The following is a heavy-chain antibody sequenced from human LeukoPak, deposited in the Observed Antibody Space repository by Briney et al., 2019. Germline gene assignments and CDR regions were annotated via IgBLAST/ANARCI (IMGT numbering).Heavy chain of an antibody. J-gene: IGHJ4*02. Sequence: SVKVSCKASGGTFSSYAISWVRQAPGQGLEWMGGIIPIFGTANYAQKFQGRVTITTDESTSTAYMELSSLRSEDTVVYYCARALGGYVRPNFDYWGQGTLVTVSS. V-gene: IGHV1-69*05. D-gene: IGHD5-12*01. CDR3: ARALGGYVRPNFDY. CDR1: GGTFSSYA. CDR2: IIPIFGTA.